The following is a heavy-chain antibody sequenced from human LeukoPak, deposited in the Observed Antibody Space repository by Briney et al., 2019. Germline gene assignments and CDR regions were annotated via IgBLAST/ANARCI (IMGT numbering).Heavy chain of an antibody. D-gene: IGHD2-2*01. Sequence: PGGSLRLSCAASGFTFSSYSMNWVRQAPGKGLEWVSSISSSSSYICYADSVKGRFTISRDNAKNSLYLQMNSLRAEDTAVYYCARDERGCSSTSCFYGSRFDYWGQGTLVTVSS. V-gene: IGHV3-21*01. CDR3: ARDERGCSSTSCFYGSRFDY. CDR1: GFTFSSYS. CDR2: ISSSSSYI. J-gene: IGHJ4*02.